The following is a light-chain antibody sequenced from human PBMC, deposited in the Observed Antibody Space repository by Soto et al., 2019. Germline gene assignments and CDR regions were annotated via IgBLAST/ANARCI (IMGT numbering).Light chain of an antibody. CDR2: EVS. CDR1: SSDVGSYNL. CDR3: CSYAGSHYV. Sequence: QSVLTQPASVSGPPGQSITISCTGTSSDVGSYNLVSWYQQHPGKAPKLMIYEVSEWPSGISNRFSGSKSGNTASLTISGLQAEDEGDYYCCSYAGSHYVFGTGTKVTVL. V-gene: IGLV2-23*02. J-gene: IGLJ1*01.